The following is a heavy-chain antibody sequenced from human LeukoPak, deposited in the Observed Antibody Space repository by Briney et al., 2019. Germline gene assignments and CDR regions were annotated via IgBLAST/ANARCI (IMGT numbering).Heavy chain of an antibody. CDR2: ISSSGSTI. V-gene: IGHV3-48*03. D-gene: IGHD3-22*01. CDR3: ARDRKIVGSYYFDY. J-gene: IGHJ4*02. Sequence: GGSLRLSCAASGFTFSSYAMSWVRQAPGKGLEWVSYISSSGSTIYYADSVKGRFTISRDNAKNSLYLQMNSLRAEDTAVYYCARDRKIVGSYYFDYWGQGTLVTVSS. CDR1: GFTFSSYA.